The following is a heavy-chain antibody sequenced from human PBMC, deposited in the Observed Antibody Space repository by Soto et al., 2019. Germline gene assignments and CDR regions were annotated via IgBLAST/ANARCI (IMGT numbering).Heavy chain of an antibody. Sequence: GGSLRLSCAASGFTFSNAWMSWVRQAPGKGLEWVGRIKSKTDGGTTDYAAPVKGRFTISRDESKNTLYLQMNSLKTEDTAVYYCTTEPGMGYYDYWGQGTLVTVSS. D-gene: IGHD3-22*01. J-gene: IGHJ4*02. CDR3: TTEPGMGYYDY. CDR2: IKSKTDGGTT. CDR1: GFTFSNAW. V-gene: IGHV3-15*01.